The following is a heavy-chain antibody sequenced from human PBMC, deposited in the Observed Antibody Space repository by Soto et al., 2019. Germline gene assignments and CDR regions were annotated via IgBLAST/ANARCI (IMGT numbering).Heavy chain of an antibody. CDR3: ARAPPGPAPRWGV. V-gene: IGHV4-30-2*01. CDR1: NGSISSGGYS. D-gene: IGHD3-16*01. Sequence: PSETLSLTCTVSNGSISSGGYSWIWIRHTPGKGLEWIGYIYPTGKTYYNPSLKNRATLSIDTSQNQFSLQLTSVTAADTAVYYCARAPPGPAPRWGVWGHGTTVTVS. J-gene: IGHJ6*02. CDR2: IYPTGKT.